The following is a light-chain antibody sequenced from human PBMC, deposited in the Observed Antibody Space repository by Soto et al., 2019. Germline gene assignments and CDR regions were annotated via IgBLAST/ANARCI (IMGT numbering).Light chain of an antibody. CDR1: SSDVGGYNF. CDR2: EVT. J-gene: IGLJ1*01. Sequence: QSALAQPPSASGSPGQSVTISCTGTSSDVGGYNFVSWFQQYPGKAPKLIIFEVTKRPSEVPDRFSGSKSGNTASLTVSGLRNEDEADYYRASYAGSDTYVFGTGTKVTVL. V-gene: IGLV2-8*01. CDR3: ASYAGSDTYV.